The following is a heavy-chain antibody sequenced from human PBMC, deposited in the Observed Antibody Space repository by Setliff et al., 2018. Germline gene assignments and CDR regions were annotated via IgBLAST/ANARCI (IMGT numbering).Heavy chain of an antibody. Sequence: LRLSCAASGFTFSSYWMSWVRQAPGKGLEWVSSISSSSSYIYYADSVKGRFTISRDNAKNSLYLQMNSLRAEDTAVYYCARESVAATYNWFDPWGQGTLVTVSS. J-gene: IGHJ5*02. CDR2: ISSSSSYI. CDR3: ARESVAATYNWFDP. V-gene: IGHV3-21*01. CDR1: GFTFSSYW. D-gene: IGHD2-15*01.